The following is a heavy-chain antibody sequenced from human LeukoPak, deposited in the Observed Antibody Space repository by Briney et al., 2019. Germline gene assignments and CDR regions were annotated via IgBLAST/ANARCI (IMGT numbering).Heavy chain of an antibody. V-gene: IGHV4-4*07. J-gene: IGHJ4*02. CDR1: GGSISSYY. CDR2: IHTSGST. D-gene: IGHD6-19*01. CDR3: VRGKVVAGTPGQNSWDY. Sequence: SETLSLTCTVSGGSISSYYWNWIRQPAGKGLEWIGRIHTSGSTNYNPSLKSRVTMSVDTSKNQFSLKLSSVTAADTAVYYCVRGKVVAGTPGQNSWDYWGQGTLVTVSS.